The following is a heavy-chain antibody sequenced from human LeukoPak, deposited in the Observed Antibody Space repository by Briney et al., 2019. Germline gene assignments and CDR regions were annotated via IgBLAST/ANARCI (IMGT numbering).Heavy chain of an antibody. J-gene: IGHJ6*03. CDR2: INPNSGGT. Sequence: ASVKVSCKASGYTFIGYYMHWVRQAPGQWVEWMGWINPNSGGTNYAQKFQSRVTITRNTSISTAYMELSSLRSEDTAVYYCARLAYCGGDCYPDYYYYMDVWGKGTTITVSS. D-gene: IGHD2-21*02. CDR3: ARLAYCGGDCYPDYYYYMDV. CDR1: GYTFIGYY. V-gene: IGHV1-2*02.